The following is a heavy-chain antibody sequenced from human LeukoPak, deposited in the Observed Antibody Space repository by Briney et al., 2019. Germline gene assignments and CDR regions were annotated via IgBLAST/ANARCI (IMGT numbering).Heavy chain of an antibody. D-gene: IGHD2-21*01. V-gene: IGHV3-21*06. J-gene: IGHJ4*02. Sequence: GGSLRLSCTASGFTFSTYAMTWVRQAPGKGLEWISSMSSGSSYIYYADSVRGRFTISRDNTKNSLYLEMNDLRGEDTAIYYCARDRPTGASRVFVVQWGQGTPVTVSS. CDR1: GFTFSTYA. CDR3: ARDRPTGASRVFVVQ. CDR2: MSSGSSYI.